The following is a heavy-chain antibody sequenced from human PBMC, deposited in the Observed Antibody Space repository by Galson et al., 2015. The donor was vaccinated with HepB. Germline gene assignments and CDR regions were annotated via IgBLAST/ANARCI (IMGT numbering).Heavy chain of an antibody. CDR1: GFTFSSYG. D-gene: IGHD5-18*01. Sequence: SLRLSCAASGFTFSSYGMHWVRQAPGKGLEWVAVISYDGSNKYYADSVKGRFTISRDNSKNTLYLQMNSLRAEDTAVYYCAKDGDPTAMGDYWGQGTLVTVSS. CDR3: AKDGDPTAMGDY. CDR2: ISYDGSNK. J-gene: IGHJ4*02. V-gene: IGHV3-30*18.